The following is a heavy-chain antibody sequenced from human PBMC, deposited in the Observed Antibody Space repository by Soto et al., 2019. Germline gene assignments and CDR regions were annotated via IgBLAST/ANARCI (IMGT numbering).Heavy chain of an antibody. CDR2: IYYTGST. Sequence: TLSLTCTVSGGSVSSGSYYWSWIRQPPGKGLEWIGHIYYTGSTNYNPSLKSRVTISVDTSKNQFSLKLSSVTAPDTAVYYCANGPASYYDSSGDAAYWGHGTLVTVSS. CDR1: GGSVSSGSYY. J-gene: IGHJ4*01. D-gene: IGHD3-22*01. CDR3: ANGPASYYDSSGDAAY. V-gene: IGHV4-61*01.